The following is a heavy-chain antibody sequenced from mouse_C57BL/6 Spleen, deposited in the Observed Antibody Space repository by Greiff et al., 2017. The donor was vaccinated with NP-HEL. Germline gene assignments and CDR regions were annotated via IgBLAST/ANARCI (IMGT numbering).Heavy chain of an antibody. CDR1: GYSITSGYD. D-gene: IGHD2-4*01. CDR3: ARGDYEGFAY. CDR2: ISYSGST. V-gene: IGHV3-1*01. Sequence: EVKLLESGPGMVKPSQSLSLTCTVTGYSITSGYDWHWIRHFPGNKLEWMGYISYSGSTNYNPSLKSRISITHDTSKNHFFLKLNSVTTEDTATYYCARGDYEGFAYWGQGTLVTVSA. J-gene: IGHJ3*01.